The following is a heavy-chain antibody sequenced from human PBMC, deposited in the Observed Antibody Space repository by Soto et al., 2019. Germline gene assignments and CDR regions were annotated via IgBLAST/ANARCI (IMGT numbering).Heavy chain of an antibody. J-gene: IGHJ6*02. Sequence: QVQLVQSGAEVKKPGAPVKVSCKASGYTFTSYGISWVRQAPGQGLEWMGWISAYNGNTNYAQKLQGRVTMNTDTSTSTGYMELRSLRSDDTAVYYCARGGRHDSSGYYLPFSGMDVWGQGTTVTVSS. CDR3: ARGGRHDSSGYYLPFSGMDV. CDR2: ISAYNGNT. V-gene: IGHV1-18*01. CDR1: GYTFTSYG. D-gene: IGHD3-22*01.